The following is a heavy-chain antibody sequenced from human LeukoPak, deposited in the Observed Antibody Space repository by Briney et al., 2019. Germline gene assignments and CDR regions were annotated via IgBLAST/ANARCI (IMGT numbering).Heavy chain of an antibody. CDR1: GFTFSSYG. CDR2: IRYDGSNK. V-gene: IGHV3-30*02. J-gene: IGHJ4*02. D-gene: IGHD6-19*01. Sequence: GGSLRLSCAASGFTFSSYGMHWVRQATGKRLEWVAFIRYDGSNKYYADSVKGRFTISRDNSKNTLYLQMNSLRAEDTAVYYCAKDRGSGWYHFDYWGQGTLVTVSS. CDR3: AKDRGSGWYHFDY.